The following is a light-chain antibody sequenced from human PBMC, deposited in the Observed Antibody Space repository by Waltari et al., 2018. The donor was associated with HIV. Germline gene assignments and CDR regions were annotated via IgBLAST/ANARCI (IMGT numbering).Light chain of an antibody. V-gene: IGKV1-39*01. J-gene: IGKJ1*01. CDR1: QHIDTY. CDR3: QQSYTTPRT. Sequence: DIQMTQPPFSLSASVGDRVTISCRSSQHIDTYVDWFQQKPGKAPKLLIFAASTLQDGVPSRFTGSRFGTDFILTITNLQPEDLATYFCQQSYTTPRTFGQGTRVEI. CDR2: AAS.